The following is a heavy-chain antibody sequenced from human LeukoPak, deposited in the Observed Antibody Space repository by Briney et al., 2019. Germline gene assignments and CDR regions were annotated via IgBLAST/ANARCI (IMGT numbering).Heavy chain of an antibody. CDR2: PGDSDT. V-gene: IGHV5-51*01. D-gene: IGHD2-15*01. CDR3: ARLPGYCSGGNCYFDY. Sequence: PGDSDTRYSLSFQGQVTISADKSISTAYLQWSSLKASDTAVYYCARLPGYCSGGNCYFDYWGQGTLVTVSS. J-gene: IGHJ4*02.